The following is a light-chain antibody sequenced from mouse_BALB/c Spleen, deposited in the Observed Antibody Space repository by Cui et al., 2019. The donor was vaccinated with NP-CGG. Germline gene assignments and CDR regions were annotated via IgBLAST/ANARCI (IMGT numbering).Light chain of an antibody. J-gene: IGLJ1*01. CDR1: TGAVTTSNN. Sequence: QAVVTQESALTTPPGATVPLTCCSSTGAVTTSNNANWVQEKPDHLFTGLIGGTNNRVPGVPARFSGSLIGDKAALTITGAQTEDEAIYFCALWYSNHWVFGGGTKLTVL. V-gene: IGLV1*01. CDR2: GTN. CDR3: ALWYSNHWV.